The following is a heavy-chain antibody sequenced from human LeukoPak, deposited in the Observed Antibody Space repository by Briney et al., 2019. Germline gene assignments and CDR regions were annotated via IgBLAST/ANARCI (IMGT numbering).Heavy chain of an antibody. CDR3: ARGPHIAAAGTGRFWNY. V-gene: IGHV4-34*01. CDR2: INHSGST. CDR1: GGSFSGYY. Sequence: SETLSLTGAVYGGSFSGYYWSWIRQPPGKGLEWIGEINHSGSTNYNPSLKSRVTISVDTSKNQFSLKLSSVTAADTAVYYCARGPHIAAAGTGRFWNYWGQGTLVTVSS. D-gene: IGHD6-13*01. J-gene: IGHJ4*02.